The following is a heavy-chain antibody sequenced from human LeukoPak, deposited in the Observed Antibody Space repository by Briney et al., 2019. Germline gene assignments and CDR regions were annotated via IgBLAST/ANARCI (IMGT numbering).Heavy chain of an antibody. V-gene: IGHV3-48*03. J-gene: IGHJ5*02. Sequence: GGSLRLSCAASGFTFSSYEMNWVRQAPGKGLEWVSYISSSGSTIYYADSVKGRFTISRDNAKNSLYLQMNSLRAEDTAVYYCARLRRRINWFDPWGQGTLVTVSS. CDR2: ISSSGSTI. CDR1: GFTFSSYE. D-gene: IGHD1-14*01. CDR3: ARLRRRINWFDP.